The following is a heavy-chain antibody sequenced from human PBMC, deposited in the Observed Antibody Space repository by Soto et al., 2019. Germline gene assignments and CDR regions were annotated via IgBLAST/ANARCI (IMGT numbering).Heavy chain of an antibody. V-gene: IGHV3-21*01. CDR2: ISSSSSYI. D-gene: IGHD3-22*01. Sequence: GGSPRLSCAASWFTLRSYSMNWGRPAPGKGLEWVSSISSSSSYIYYADSVKGRFTISRDNAKNSLYLQMNSLRAEDTAVYYCARGRITMIGGDAFDIWGQGTMVTVSS. CDR3: ARGRITMIGGDAFDI. CDR1: WFTLRSYS. J-gene: IGHJ3*02.